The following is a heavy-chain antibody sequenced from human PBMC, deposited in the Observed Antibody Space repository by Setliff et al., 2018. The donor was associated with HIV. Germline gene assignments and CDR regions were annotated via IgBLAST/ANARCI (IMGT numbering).Heavy chain of an antibody. CDR3: ARVGSYWSTFDY. J-gene: IGHJ4*02. D-gene: IGHD2-8*02. V-gene: IGHV7-4-1*02. CDR1: GYTFTTYG. CDR2: INTETGNP. Sequence: AASVMVSCKASGYTFTTYGISWVRQAPGQGPEWMGWINTETGNPMYAQGFRGRLVFSLDSSVNTAYLQINSLKTEDTAMYYCARVGSYWSTFDYWGQGALVTVSS.